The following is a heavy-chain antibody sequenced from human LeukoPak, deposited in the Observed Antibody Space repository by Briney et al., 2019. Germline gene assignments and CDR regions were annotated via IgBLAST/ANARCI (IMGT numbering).Heavy chain of an antibody. V-gene: IGHV3-23*01. D-gene: IGHD2-21*02. Sequence: GGSLRLSCAASGFTFSSYAMSWVRQAPGKGLEWVSAISGSGGSTYYADSVKGRFTISRDNSKNTLYLQMNSLRAEDTAIYYCTKKTSYCGGDCYPYYFDSWGQGTLVTVSS. J-gene: IGHJ4*02. CDR1: GFTFSSYA. CDR2: ISGSGGST. CDR3: TKKTSYCGGDCYPYYFDS.